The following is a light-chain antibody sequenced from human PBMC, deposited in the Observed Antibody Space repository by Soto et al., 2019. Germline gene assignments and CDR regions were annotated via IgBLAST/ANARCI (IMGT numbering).Light chain of an antibody. Sequence: QAVLTQPPSVSGAPGQRVTISCTGSNSNIGAGYDVHWYQQLPRIAPKLLIYGNNIRPSGVPDRFSGSKFATSAYLTISGLQAEDEAEYYCQSQDGSLSVSVFGGGTKLTVL. CDR3: QSQDGSLSVSV. CDR2: GNN. V-gene: IGLV1-40*01. J-gene: IGLJ3*02. CDR1: NSNIGAGYD.